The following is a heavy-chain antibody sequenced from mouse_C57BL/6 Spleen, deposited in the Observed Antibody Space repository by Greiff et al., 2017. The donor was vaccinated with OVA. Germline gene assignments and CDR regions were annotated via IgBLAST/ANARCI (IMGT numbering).Heavy chain of an antibody. D-gene: IGHD1-1*01. CDR3: ASFDYYGREGAMDY. V-gene: IGHV1-72*01. CDR1: GYTFTSYW. J-gene: IGHJ4*01. CDR2: IDPNSGGT. Sequence: QQSCKASGYTFTSYWMHWVKQRPGRGLEWIGRIDPNSGGTKYNEKFKSKATLTVDKPSSTAYMQLSSLTSEDSAVYYCASFDYYGREGAMDYWGQGTSVTVSS.